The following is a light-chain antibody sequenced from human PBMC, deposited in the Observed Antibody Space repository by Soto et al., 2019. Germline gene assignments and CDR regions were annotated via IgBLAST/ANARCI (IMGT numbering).Light chain of an antibody. CDR2: DAS. J-gene: IGKJ3*01. Sequence: EIVLTQSPATLSLSPGERATLSCRASQSVSSYLAWYQQKPGQAPRLLIYDASNRATGIPARFSGSGSGTDFTLTISSLEPEDVAVYYCQQRSNWPPGSTFGPGTKVDTK. CDR1: QSVSSY. CDR3: QQRSNWPPGST. V-gene: IGKV3-11*01.